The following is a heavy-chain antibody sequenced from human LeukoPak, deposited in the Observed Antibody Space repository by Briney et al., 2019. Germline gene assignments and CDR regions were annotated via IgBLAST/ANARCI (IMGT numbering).Heavy chain of an antibody. V-gene: IGHV4-59*01. J-gene: IGHJ4*02. CDR2: IYYSGST. CDR3: ARATSTSCYAI. D-gene: IGHD2-2*01. Sequence: SETLSLTCTISGGSISSYYWSWIRQPPGKGLEWIEYIYYSGSTNYNPSLKSRVSMSVDTSKNQFSVRLTSVTAADTAVYYCARATSTSCYAIWGQGVLVTVSS. CDR1: GGSISSYY.